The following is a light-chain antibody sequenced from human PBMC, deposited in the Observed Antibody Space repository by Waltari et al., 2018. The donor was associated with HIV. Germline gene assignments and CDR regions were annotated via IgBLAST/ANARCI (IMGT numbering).Light chain of an antibody. Sequence: SYVLTQSPSVSVAPGQTAIITCGGTNIGSKRVHWYQQRPGQAPVLIIFDDADRPSGIPERFSGSNSGDTATLSISRVEAGDEADYFCQVWDIITDEVIFGGGTKMTVL. CDR1: NIGSKR. V-gene: IGLV3-21*01. CDR2: DDA. CDR3: QVWDIITDEVI. J-gene: IGLJ2*01.